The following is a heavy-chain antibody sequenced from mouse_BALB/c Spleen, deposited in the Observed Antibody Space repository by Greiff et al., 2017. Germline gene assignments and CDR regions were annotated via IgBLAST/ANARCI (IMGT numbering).Heavy chain of an antibody. D-gene: IGHD1-1*01. J-gene: IGHJ3*01. CDR3: TRELLDYGSRRRTSWFAY. CDR1: GYTFTSYV. V-gene: IGHV1-14*01. Sequence: EVQLQQSGPELVKPGASVKMSCKASGYTFTSYVMHWVKQKPGQGLEWIGYINPYNDGTKYNEKFKGKATLTSDKSSSTAYMELSSLTNEDSAVYYCTRELLDYGSRRRTSWFAYWGQGTLVTVSA. CDR2: INPYNDGT.